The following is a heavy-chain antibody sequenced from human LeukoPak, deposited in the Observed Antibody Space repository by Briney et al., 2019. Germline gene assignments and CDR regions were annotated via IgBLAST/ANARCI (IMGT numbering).Heavy chain of an antibody. D-gene: IGHD1-14*01. V-gene: IGHV4-59*08. CDR3: ARTGTGSYYYYGMDV. J-gene: IGHJ6*02. Sequence: SETLSLTCTVSGGSISSYYWSWIRQPPGKGLEWIGYIYYSGSTNYNPSLKSRVTISVDTSKNQFSLKLSSVTAADTAVYYCARTGTGSYYYYGMDVWGQGTTVTVSS. CDR1: GGSISSYY. CDR2: IYYSGST.